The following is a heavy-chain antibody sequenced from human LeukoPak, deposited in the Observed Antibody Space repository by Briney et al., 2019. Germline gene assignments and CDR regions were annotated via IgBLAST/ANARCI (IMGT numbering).Heavy chain of an antibody. CDR3: ARDLGYDCSGGSCDY. V-gene: IGHV3-21*01. J-gene: IGHJ4*02. CDR2: ISSSSSYI. Sequence: PGGSLRLSCAASGFTFSSYSMNWVRQAPGKGLEWVSSISSSSSYIYYADSVKGRFTISRDNAKNSLYLQMNSLRAEDTAVYYCARDLGYDCSGGSCDYWGQGTLVTVSS. CDR1: GFTFSSYS. D-gene: IGHD2-15*01.